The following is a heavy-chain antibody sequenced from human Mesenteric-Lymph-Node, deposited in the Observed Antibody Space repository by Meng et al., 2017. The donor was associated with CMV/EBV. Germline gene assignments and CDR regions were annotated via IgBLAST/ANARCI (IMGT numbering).Heavy chain of an antibody. J-gene: IGHJ4*02. D-gene: IGHD4-23*01. V-gene: IGHV3-33*01. Sequence: GESLKISCAASGFTFSSYGMHWVRQAPGKGLEWVAVIWYDGSNEEYADSVKGRFTVSRDNSKNTLYLQMNSLRAENTAVYYCARWGLGKIMDYWGQGTQVTVSS. CDR3: ARWGLGKIMDY. CDR2: IWYDGSNE. CDR1: GFTFSSYG.